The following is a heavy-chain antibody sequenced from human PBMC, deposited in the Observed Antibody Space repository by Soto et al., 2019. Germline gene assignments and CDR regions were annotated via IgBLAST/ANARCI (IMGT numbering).Heavy chain of an antibody. D-gene: IGHD2-2*01. J-gene: IGHJ6*02. CDR2: IYYSGST. V-gene: IGHV4-31*03. CDR1: GGSISSGGYY. Sequence: PSETLSLTCTVSGGSISSGGYYWSWIRQHPGKGLEWIGYIYYSGSTYYNPSLKSRVTISVDTSKNQFSLKLSSVTAADTAVYYCARSTVPLAGMDVWGQGTTVTVSS. CDR3: ARSTVPLAGMDV.